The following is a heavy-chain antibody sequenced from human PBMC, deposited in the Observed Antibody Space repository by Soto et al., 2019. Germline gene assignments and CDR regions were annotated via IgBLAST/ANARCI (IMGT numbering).Heavy chain of an antibody. CDR1: GYAFTTYD. D-gene: IGHD2-21*02. V-gene: IGHV1-24*01. CDR3: ATRNPYCGGDCLPAYYGMDV. CDR2: FDPEDGET. J-gene: IGHJ6*02. Sequence: ASVKVSCKASGYAFTTYDISWVRQAPGKGLEWMGGFDPEDGETIYAQKFQGRVTMTEDTSTDTAYMELSSLRSEDTAVYYCATRNPYCGGDCLPAYYGMDVWGQGTTVTVSS.